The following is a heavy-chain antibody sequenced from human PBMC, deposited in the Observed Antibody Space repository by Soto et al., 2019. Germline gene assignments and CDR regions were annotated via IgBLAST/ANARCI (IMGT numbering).Heavy chain of an antibody. J-gene: IGHJ6*02. Sequence: QVQLVQSGAEVKKPGSSVKVSCRASGGTFSSYAVSWVRQAPGQGLEWMGVIIPLLNTPKYVQKFQGRVTITADASAKTDYMEMSSLRSEDTAVYYCARESSSPNYYYYGMDVWGQGTTVTVSS. CDR1: GGTFSSYA. V-gene: IGHV1-69*01. D-gene: IGHD6-6*01. CDR2: IIPLLNTP. CDR3: ARESSSPNYYYYGMDV.